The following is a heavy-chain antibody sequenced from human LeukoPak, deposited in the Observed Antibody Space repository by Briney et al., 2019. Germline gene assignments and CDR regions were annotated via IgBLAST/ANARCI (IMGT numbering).Heavy chain of an antibody. CDR3: ARDYNSRITIFGVVIDAFDI. CDR1: GFTFDNFA. J-gene: IGHJ3*02. D-gene: IGHD3-3*01. Sequence: GRSLRLSCAASGFTFDNFAMHWVRRVPGRGLEWVSGISWNSDSINYADSVKGRFTISRDNAKNSLYLQMNSLRAEDTAVYYCARDYNSRITIFGVVIDAFDIWGQGTMVTVSS. CDR2: ISWNSDSI. V-gene: IGHV3-9*01.